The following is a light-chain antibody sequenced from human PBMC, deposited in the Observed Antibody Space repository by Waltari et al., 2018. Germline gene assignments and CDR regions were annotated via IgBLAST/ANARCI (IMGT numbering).Light chain of an antibody. CDR3: ASWDASLRGHWV. CDR2: GEK. Sequence: QSVLTQPPSSSGTPGQRVTISCSGSRSNIGRNGEIWYQPLPGTAPRLLIYGEKHRPSVVLDPFSVSKSGTSAALAISGLQSEDAADYYCASWDASLRGHWVFGGGTKLTVL. V-gene: IGLV1-44*01. CDR1: RSNIGRNG. J-gene: IGLJ3*02.